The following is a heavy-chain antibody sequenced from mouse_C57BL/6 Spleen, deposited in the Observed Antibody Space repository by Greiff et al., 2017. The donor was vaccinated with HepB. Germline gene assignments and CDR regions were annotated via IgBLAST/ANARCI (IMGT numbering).Heavy chain of an antibody. Sequence: VQLQQSGAELVRPGASVKLSCTASGFNIKDDYMHWVKQRPEQGLEWIGWIDPENGDTEYASKFQGKATITADTSSNTADLQLSSLTSEDTAVYYCTTGLLTYGGQGTLVTVSA. V-gene: IGHV14-4*01. D-gene: IGHD1-1*01. CDR1: GFNIKDDY. CDR2: IDPENGDT. CDR3: TTGLLTY. J-gene: IGHJ3*01.